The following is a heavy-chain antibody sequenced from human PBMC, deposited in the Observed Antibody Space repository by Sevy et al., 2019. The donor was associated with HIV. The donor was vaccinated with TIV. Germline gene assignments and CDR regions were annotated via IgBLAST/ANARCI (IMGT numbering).Heavy chain of an antibody. J-gene: IGHJ4*02. CDR2: IKQDGSEK. CDR1: GFTFSSYW. CDR3: ARDILGYCSGGSCFPAG. D-gene: IGHD2-15*01. V-gene: IGHV3-7*01. Sequence: GGSLRLSCAASGFTFSSYWMSWVRQAPGKGLERVANIKQDGSEKYYVDSVKGRFTISRDNAKNSLYLQMNSLRAEDTAVYYCARDILGYCSGGSCFPAGWGQGTLVTVSS.